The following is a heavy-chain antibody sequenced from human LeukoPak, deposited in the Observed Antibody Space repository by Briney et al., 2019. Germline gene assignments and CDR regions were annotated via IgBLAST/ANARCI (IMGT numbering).Heavy chain of an antibody. Sequence: SETLSLTCSVSGGSIRSGRHHWAWVRQPPGKGLEFIGSLDESGRPYYNAPLKSRVTISEVSSGKQFSQNLSSVTAADTAVYFCARDLGGYPFFMDVWGRGTTVIVSS. CDR1: GGSIRSGRHH. CDR2: LDESGRP. CDR3: ARDLGGYPFFMDV. J-gene: IGHJ6*03. V-gene: IGHV4-39*07. D-gene: IGHD2-15*01.